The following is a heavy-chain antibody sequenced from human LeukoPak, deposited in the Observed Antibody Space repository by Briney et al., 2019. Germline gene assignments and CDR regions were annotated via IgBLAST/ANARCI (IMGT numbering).Heavy chain of an antibody. CDR3: ARGLTEYYYDRSGYYYVFFDY. CDR2: ICSSGSTI. Sequence: GGSLRLSCAASGFTFSSYEINWVRQAPGKGLEWVSYICSSGSTIYYADSVKGRFTISRDNAKNSLYLQMNSLRAEDTAVYYCARGLTEYYYDRSGYYYVFFDYWGQGTLVTVSS. J-gene: IGHJ4*02. V-gene: IGHV3-48*03. CDR1: GFTFSSYE. D-gene: IGHD3-22*01.